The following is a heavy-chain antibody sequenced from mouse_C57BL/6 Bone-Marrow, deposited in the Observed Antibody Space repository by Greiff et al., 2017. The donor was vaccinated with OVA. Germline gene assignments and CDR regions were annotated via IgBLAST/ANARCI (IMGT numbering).Heavy chain of an antibody. D-gene: IGHD4-1*01. Sequence: QVQLQQPGAELVMPGASVKLSCKASGYTFTSYWMHWVKQRPGQGLEWIGEIDPSDSYTNYNQKFKGKSTLTVDKSSSTAYMQLSSLTSEDSAVYYCARCGLGRGDWYFDVWGTGTTVTVSS. J-gene: IGHJ1*03. CDR2: IDPSDSYT. CDR3: ARCGLGRGDWYFDV. CDR1: GYTFTSYW. V-gene: IGHV1-69*01.